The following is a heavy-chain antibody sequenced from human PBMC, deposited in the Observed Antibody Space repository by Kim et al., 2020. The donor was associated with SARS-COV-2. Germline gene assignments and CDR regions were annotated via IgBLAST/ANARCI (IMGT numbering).Heavy chain of an antibody. J-gene: IGHJ4*02. V-gene: IGHV3-21*01. Sequence: SVKGRFTISRNNAKNSLYLQMNSLRAEDTAVYYCARDSELEYSSSSELDYWGQGTLVTVSS. D-gene: IGHD6-6*01. CDR3: ARDSELEYSSSSELDY.